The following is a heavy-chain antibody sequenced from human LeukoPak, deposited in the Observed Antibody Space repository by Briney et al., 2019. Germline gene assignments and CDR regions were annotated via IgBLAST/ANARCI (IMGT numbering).Heavy chain of an antibody. J-gene: IGHJ6*02. CDR1: GDSVSSNSAA. D-gene: IGHD5-18*01. CDR2: TYYRSKWYN. CDR3: ARLQRGYSYGWYGMDV. Sequence: SQTLSLTCALSGDSVSSNSAAWNWTRQSPSRCLEWLGRTYYRSKWYNDYAVSVKSRITINPDTSKNQFSLQLNSVTPEDTAVYYCARLQRGYSYGWYGMDVWGQGTTVTVSS. V-gene: IGHV6-1*01.